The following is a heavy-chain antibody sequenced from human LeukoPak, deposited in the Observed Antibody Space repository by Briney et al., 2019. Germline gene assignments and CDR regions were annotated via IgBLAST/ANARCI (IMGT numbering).Heavy chain of an antibody. CDR3: VGDQVDNTGYLR. J-gene: IGHJ4*02. Sequence: GGSLRLSCAASGFTFSSYAMHWVRQAPSKGLEYVSVINGDGRTTYYADSVKGRFTISRDNSRSTLYLQMSSLRAEDTAVYYCVGDQVDNTGYLRWGQGTRVTVSA. CDR2: INGDGRTT. CDR1: GFTFSSYA. V-gene: IGHV3-64D*06. D-gene: IGHD3-22*01.